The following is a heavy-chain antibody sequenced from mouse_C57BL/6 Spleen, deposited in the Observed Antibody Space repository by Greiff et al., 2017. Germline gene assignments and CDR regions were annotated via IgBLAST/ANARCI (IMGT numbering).Heavy chain of an antibody. J-gene: IGHJ3*01. V-gene: IGHV10-1*01. CDR2: IRSKSNNYAT. CDR1: GFSFNTYA. Sequence: EVMLVESGGGLVQPKGSLKLSCAASGFSFNTYAMNWVRQAPGKGLEWVARIRSKSNNYATYYADSVKDRFTISRDDSESMLYLQMNNLKTEDTAMYYCVRNGYDDGAWFAYWGQGTLVTVSA. CDR3: VRNGYDDGAWFAY. D-gene: IGHD2-2*01.